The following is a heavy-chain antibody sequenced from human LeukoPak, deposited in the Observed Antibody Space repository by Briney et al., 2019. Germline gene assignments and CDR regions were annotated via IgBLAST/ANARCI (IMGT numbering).Heavy chain of an antibody. V-gene: IGHV4-59*01. Sequence: SETLSLTCTVSGGSISSYYWSWIRQPPGKGLEWIAYIYYSGSTNYTPSLKSRVTISVDTSKNQFSLKLSSVTAADTAVYYCARDAGKGSTYYDFWSGYYRNWFDPWGQGTPVTVSS. J-gene: IGHJ5*02. D-gene: IGHD3-3*01. CDR1: GGSISSYY. CDR3: ARDAGKGSTYYDFWSGYYRNWFDP. CDR2: IYYSGST.